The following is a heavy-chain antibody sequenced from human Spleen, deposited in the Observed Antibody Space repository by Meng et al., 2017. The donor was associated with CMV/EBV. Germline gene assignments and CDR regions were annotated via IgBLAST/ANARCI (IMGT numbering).Heavy chain of an antibody. J-gene: IGHJ5*01. CDR2: ISSSGSIT. V-gene: IGHV3-11*04. Sequence: CAASGFNFSDYYMTWIRQDPGKGLEWVSYISSSGSITKYLDAVKGRFTISRDNAKNSLFLQMNSLRVEDTAVYYCARDSSAVHNWLDSWGQGTLVTVSS. CDR1: GFNFSDYY. CDR3: ARDSSAVHNWLDS. D-gene: IGHD1-26*01.